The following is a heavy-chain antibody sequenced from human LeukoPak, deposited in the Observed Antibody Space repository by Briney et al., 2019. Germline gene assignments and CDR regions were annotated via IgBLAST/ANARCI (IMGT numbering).Heavy chain of an antibody. CDR2: ISGSGGST. Sequence: GGSLRLSCAASVFTFSSYAMSWVRQAPGKGLEWVSAISGSGGSTYYADSVKGRFTISRDNSKNTLYLQMNSLRAEDTAVYYCAKVRTRDGYNYRYYGMDVWGQGTTVTVSS. D-gene: IGHD5-24*01. J-gene: IGHJ6*02. CDR3: AKVRTRDGYNYRYYGMDV. CDR1: VFTFSSYA. V-gene: IGHV3-23*01.